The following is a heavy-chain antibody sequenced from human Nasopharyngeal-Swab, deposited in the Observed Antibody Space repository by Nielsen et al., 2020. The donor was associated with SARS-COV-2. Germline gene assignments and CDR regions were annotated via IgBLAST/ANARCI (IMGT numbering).Heavy chain of an antibody. CDR3: ARSPSSSWSTYYYGMDV. CDR2: IYYSGST. Sequence: SETLSLTCSVSGGSISSSSYYWGWIRQPPGKGLEWIGSIYYSGSTYYNPSLKSRATISVHTSKNQFSLKLGSVTAADTAVYYCARSPSSSWSTYYYGMDVWGQGTTVTVSS. CDR1: GGSISSSSYY. J-gene: IGHJ6*02. V-gene: IGHV4-39*01. D-gene: IGHD6-13*01.